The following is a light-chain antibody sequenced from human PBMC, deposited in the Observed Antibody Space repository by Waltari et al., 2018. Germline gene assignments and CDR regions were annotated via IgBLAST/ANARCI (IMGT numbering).Light chain of an antibody. J-gene: IGLJ2*01. Sequence: QSALTQPASVSGSPGQSITISCTGTSSDVGYNYVSWYQQFTGKAPKLVIYDVSHRPSGVSNRFSGSKSGNTASLTISGLQAEDEADYLCSSYITSSTLFGGGTKLTVL. V-gene: IGLV2-14*01. CDR3: SSYITSSTL. CDR1: SSDVGYNY. CDR2: DVS.